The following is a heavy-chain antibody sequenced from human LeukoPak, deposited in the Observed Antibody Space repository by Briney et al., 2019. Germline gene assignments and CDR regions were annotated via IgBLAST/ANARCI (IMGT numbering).Heavy chain of an antibody. J-gene: IGHJ4*02. CDR2: INTNTGNP. Sequence: ASVKVSCKASGGTFSSYAISWVRQAPGQGLECMGWINTNTGNPTYAQGFTGRFVFSLDTSVSTAYLQISSLKAEDTAVYYCAIGENVEQLDYWGQGTLVTVSS. CDR1: GGTFSSYA. V-gene: IGHV7-4-1*02. CDR3: AIGENVEQLDY. D-gene: IGHD1/OR15-1a*01.